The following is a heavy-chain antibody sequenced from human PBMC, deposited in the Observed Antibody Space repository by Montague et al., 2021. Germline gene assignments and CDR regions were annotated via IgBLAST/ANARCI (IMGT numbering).Heavy chain of an antibody. J-gene: IGHJ6*03. V-gene: IGHV6-1*01. D-gene: IGHD1-14*01. CDR2: N. Sequence: NDYAVSIRSRITINPDTSKNQFSLQLNSVTPEDTAVYYCARATEWRGYDYYYYMDVWGKGTAVTVSS. CDR3: ARATEWRGYDYYYYMDV.